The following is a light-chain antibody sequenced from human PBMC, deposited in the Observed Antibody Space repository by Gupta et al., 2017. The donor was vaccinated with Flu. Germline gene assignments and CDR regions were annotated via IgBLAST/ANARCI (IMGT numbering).Light chain of an antibody. CDR1: QSVSSS. J-gene: IGKJ4*01. CDR2: GAS. Sequence: PATLSVSPGERATLSCRASQSVSSSLAWYQQKPGQAPRLLIYGASTRATGIPARFSGSGSGTQFTLTISSLQSEDFAVYYCQQDHNWPLTFGGGTKVEIK. CDR3: QQDHNWPLT. V-gene: IGKV3-15*01.